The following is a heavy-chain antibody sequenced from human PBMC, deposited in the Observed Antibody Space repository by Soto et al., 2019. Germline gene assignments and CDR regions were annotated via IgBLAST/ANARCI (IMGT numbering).Heavy chain of an antibody. V-gene: IGHV3-48*01. J-gene: IGHJ4*02. CDR2: ISESSDTI. D-gene: IGHD3-16*02. Sequence: EVQLVESGGGLVQPGGSLRLSCTASGFTFSDYSMDWVRQTPGKGLEWLSYISESSDTIYYADSVKGRFTISRDNAKNSLFLQMSSLRGEDTAVYYCARDKMGALSIADYWGQGPPVTVSS. CDR1: GFTFSDYS. CDR3: ARDKMGALSIADY.